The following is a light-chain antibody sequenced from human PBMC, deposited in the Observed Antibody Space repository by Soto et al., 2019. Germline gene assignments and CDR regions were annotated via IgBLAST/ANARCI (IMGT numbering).Light chain of an antibody. V-gene: IGLV1-47*01. Sequence: VLTQPPSASGTPGQRVTISCSGSSSNIGSNLVYWYQQVPGTAPKLLIYRDSQRPSGVPDRFSGSKSGTSASLAISGLRADDEAYYFCAAGGDSVSGPSYVFGTGTKVTVL. CDR1: SSNIGSNL. CDR3: AAGGDSVSGPSYV. J-gene: IGLJ1*01. CDR2: RDS.